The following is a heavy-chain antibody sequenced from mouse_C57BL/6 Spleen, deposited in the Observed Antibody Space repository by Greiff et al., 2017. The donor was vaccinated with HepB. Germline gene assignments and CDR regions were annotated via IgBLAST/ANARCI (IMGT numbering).Heavy chain of an antibody. V-gene: IGHV1-22*01. CDR2: INPNNGGT. Sequence: VQLQQSGPELVKPGASVKMSCKASGYTFTDYNMHWVKQSHGKSLEWIGYINPNNGGTSYNQKFKGKATLTVNKSSSTAYMELRSLTSEDSAVYYCARDYYGSSYGYYYAMDYWGQGTSVTVSS. J-gene: IGHJ4*01. CDR1: GYTFTDYN. CDR3: ARDYYGSSYGYYYAMDY. D-gene: IGHD1-1*01.